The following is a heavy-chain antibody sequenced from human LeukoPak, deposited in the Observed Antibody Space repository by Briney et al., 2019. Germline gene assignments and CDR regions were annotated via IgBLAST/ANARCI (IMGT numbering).Heavy chain of an antibody. V-gene: IGHV4-59*08. Sequence: PSETLSLTCSVSGGSISSHYYNWIRQSPGKGLEWIGRISYSGSTNYNPSLQSRVTISIDTSKNQFSLRLTSVTAADTAEYYCARRGVEMSAVRPDNWLDPWGQGTLVTVSS. D-gene: IGHD5-24*01. J-gene: IGHJ5*02. CDR1: GGSISSHY. CDR2: ISYSGST. CDR3: ARRGVEMSAVRPDNWLDP.